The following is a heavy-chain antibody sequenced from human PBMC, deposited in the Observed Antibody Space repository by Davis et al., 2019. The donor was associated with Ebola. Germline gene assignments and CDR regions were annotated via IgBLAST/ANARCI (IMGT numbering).Heavy chain of an antibody. J-gene: IGHJ4*02. CDR3: ARDLTVSPPDY. D-gene: IGHD4-17*01. V-gene: IGHV1-2*06. CDR1: GYTFTGYH. CDR2: MNPHNGGT. Sequence: ASVKVSCKASGYTFTGYHMHWVRQAPGQGLEWMGRMNPHNGGTNYAQKFRGRVTMSGDTSISTAYMELSRLRNDDTAVYYCARDLTVSPPDYWGQGTLVTVSS.